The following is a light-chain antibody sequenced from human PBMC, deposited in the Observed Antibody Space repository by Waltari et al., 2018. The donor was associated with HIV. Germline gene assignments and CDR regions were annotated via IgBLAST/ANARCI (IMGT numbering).Light chain of an antibody. V-gene: IGLV2-14*01. CDR2: EVS. CDR1: SSDVGGYNF. CDR3: ISYTTSSTPYV. J-gene: IGLJ1*01. Sequence: QSALTQPASVSGSPGQSITISCTGTSSDVGGYNFVSWYQQYPGKAPKLMIYEVSNRPSGVSDRVSGSKSANTASLTISGLRAEDEADYYCISYTTSSTPYVLGTGTTVTVL.